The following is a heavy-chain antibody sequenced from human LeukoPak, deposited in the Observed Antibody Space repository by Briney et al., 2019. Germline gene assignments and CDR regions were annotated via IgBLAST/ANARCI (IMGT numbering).Heavy chain of an antibody. D-gene: IGHD6-19*01. J-gene: IGHJ3*01. V-gene: IGHV4-4*08. Sequence: SEALSLTCSVSGGSISRFYWSWIRQPPGKGLEWVGHIYTSGSTNYNPSLMRRVIISVDTSKNQFSLKLTSVTVADTAVYYCARGIAVAGPPRLAFDVWGQGTMVTVSS. CDR1: GGSISRFY. CDR3: ARGIAVAGPPRLAFDV. CDR2: IYTSGST.